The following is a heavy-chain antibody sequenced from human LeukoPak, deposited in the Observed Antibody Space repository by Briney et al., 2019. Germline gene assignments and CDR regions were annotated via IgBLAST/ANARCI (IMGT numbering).Heavy chain of an antibody. CDR2: ISSSSSYI. CDR1: GFTFSSYS. Sequence: GGSLRLSCAASGFTFSSYSMNWVRQAPGKGLEWVSSISSSSSYIYYADSVKGRFTISRDNAKNSLYLQMNSLRAEDAAVYYCASGLDLYYFDYWGQGTLVTVSS. J-gene: IGHJ4*02. D-gene: IGHD3-10*01. V-gene: IGHV3-21*01. CDR3: ASGLDLYYFDY.